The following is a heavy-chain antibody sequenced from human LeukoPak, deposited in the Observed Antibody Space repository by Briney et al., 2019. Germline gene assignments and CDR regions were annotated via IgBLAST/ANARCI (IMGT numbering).Heavy chain of an antibody. CDR2: MNPNGGNT. Sequence: ASVKVSCKSSGYTFTSYDINWVRQATGQGLEWVGWMNPNGGNTGYAQKFEGRVTIIRNTSISTAYMELSSLRSEDTAVYYCARAWGRLESDYWGQGTLVTVSS. J-gene: IGHJ4*02. V-gene: IGHV1-8*03. D-gene: IGHD1-1*01. CDR3: ARAWGRLESDY. CDR1: GYTFTSYD.